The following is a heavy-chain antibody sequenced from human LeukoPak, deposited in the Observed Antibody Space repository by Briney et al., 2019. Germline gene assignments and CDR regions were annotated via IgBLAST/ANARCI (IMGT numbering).Heavy chain of an antibody. Sequence: GGSLRLSCAASGFTFSSYWVNWARQAPGKGLEWVASINHNGNVNYYVDSVKGRFTISRDNAKNSLYLQMRNLRAEDTAVYFCARGGGLDVWGQGATVTVSS. D-gene: IGHD3-16*01. CDR3: ARGGGLDV. CDR1: GFTFSSYW. V-gene: IGHV3-7*03. J-gene: IGHJ6*02. CDR2: INHNGNVN.